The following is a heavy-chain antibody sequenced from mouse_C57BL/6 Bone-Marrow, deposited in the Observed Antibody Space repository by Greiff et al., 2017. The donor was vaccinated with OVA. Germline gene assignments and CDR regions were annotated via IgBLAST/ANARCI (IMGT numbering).Heavy chain of an antibody. CDR2: ISSGSSTI. CDR3: ARDYGSSWGYYAMDY. D-gene: IGHD1-1*01. J-gene: IGHJ4*01. CDR1: GFTFSDYG. V-gene: IGHV5-17*01. Sequence: EVKVEESGGGLVKPGGSLKLSCAASGFTFSDYGMHWVRQAPEKGLEWVAYISSGSSTIYYADTVKGRFTISRDNAKNTLFLQMTSLRSEDTAMYYCARDYGSSWGYYAMDYWGQGTSVTVSS.